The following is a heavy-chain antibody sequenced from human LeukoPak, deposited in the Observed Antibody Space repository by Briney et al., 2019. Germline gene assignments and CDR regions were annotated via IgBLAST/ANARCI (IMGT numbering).Heavy chain of an antibody. Sequence: ASVKVSCTASGYTFTSYPLHWVRQAPGQGLEWMGIINPSGGSTNYAQKFQGRVTMTRDTSTSTVYMELSSLRSEDTAVYYCARLGYCSSTSCQWGQGTVVTVSS. CDR3: ARLGYCSSTSCQ. CDR1: GYTFTSYP. D-gene: IGHD2-2*01. CDR2: INPSGGST. J-gene: IGHJ4*02. V-gene: IGHV1-46*01.